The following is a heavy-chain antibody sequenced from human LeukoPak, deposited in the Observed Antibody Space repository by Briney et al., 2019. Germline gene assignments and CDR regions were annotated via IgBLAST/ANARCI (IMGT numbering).Heavy chain of an antibody. Sequence: SETLSLTCAVYGGSFSGYYWSWIRQPPGKGLEWIGEINHSGSTNYNPSLKSRVTISVDKSKSQFSLRLSSVTAADTAVYYCASNGYYCIEVWGKGTTVTVSS. CDR2: INHSGST. CDR3: ASNGYYCIEV. CDR1: GGSFSGYY. V-gene: IGHV4-34*01. D-gene: IGHD2-8*01. J-gene: IGHJ6*03.